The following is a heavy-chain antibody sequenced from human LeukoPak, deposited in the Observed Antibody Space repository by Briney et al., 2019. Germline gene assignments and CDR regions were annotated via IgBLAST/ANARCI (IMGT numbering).Heavy chain of an antibody. D-gene: IGHD3-16*01. J-gene: IGHJ6*02. Sequence: GSSVKVSCKASGGTFSSYAISWVRQAPGEGLECMGGSIPIFGTANYAQKFQGRVTITADESTSTAYMELSSLRSEDTAVYYCARALPLYTDYGMDVWGQGTTVTVSS. V-gene: IGHV1-69*01. CDR2: SIPIFGTA. CDR3: ARALPLYTDYGMDV. CDR1: GGTFSSYA.